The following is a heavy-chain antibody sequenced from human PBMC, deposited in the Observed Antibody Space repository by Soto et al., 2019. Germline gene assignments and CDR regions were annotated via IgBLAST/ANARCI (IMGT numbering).Heavy chain of an antibody. D-gene: IGHD5-12*01. Sequence: PSETLSLTCTVSGGSMRSSSYYWGWIRQPPGKGLEWIGSIYYSGSAYYNPSLKSRVTISVDTSKNQFSLKLSSVTAADTAVYYCARLLRHNYYGMDVWGQGTTVTVSS. CDR1: GGSMRSSSYY. CDR2: IYYSGSA. CDR3: ARLLRHNYYGMDV. V-gene: IGHV4-39*01. J-gene: IGHJ6*02.